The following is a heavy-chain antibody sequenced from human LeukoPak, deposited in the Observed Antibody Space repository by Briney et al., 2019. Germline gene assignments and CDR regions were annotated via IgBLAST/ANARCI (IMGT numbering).Heavy chain of an antibody. V-gene: IGHV3-11*06. Sequence: GGSLRLSCAASGFTFSDYYMSWIRQAPGKGREWVSYISSSSSYTNYADSVKGRFTISRDNAKNSLYLQMNSLRAEDTAVYYCARATGNWYFDLWGRGTLVTVSS. J-gene: IGHJ2*01. CDR3: ARATGNWYFDL. CDR1: GFTFSDYY. CDR2: ISSSSSYT. D-gene: IGHD3-10*01.